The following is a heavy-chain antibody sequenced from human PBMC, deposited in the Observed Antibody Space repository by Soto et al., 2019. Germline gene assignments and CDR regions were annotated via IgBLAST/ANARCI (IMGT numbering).Heavy chain of an antibody. Sequence: GGSLILSCTASGLTFNTYNMNWVRQAPGKGLEWVSYISSSSYTIKYADSVEGRFTVSRDNGKKSLYLQMNSLRDEDTAVYFCALEISLSAGSYFDECGQGTLVTVS. CDR1: GLTFNTYN. V-gene: IGHV3-48*02. J-gene: IGHJ4*02. D-gene: IGHD3-10*01. CDR3: ALEISLSAGSYFDE. CDR2: ISSSSYTI.